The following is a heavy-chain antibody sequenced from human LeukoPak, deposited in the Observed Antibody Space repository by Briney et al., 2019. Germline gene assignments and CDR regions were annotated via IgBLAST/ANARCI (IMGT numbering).Heavy chain of an antibody. V-gene: IGHV4-59*08. CDR2: IYYSGTT. CDR1: GGFISSYY. D-gene: IGHD2-2*01. J-gene: IGHJ4*02. Sequence: SETLSLICTVSGGFISSYYWSWIRQPPGKGLEWIGYIYYSGTTTYNPSLKSRVSISVDTSRTQFSLKLTSVTAADTAVYYCARRGPVTFDYWGQGLLVTVSS. CDR3: ARRGPVTFDY.